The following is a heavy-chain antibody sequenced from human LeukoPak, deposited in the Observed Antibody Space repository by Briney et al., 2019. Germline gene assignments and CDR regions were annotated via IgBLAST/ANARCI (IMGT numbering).Heavy chain of an antibody. CDR3: ARDYVWGSSESDY. D-gene: IGHD7-27*01. V-gene: IGHV3-74*01. Sequence: GGSLRLSCAASGFTFSNYWMHWVRQAPGKGLVWVSRINIDVSITTYADSVKGRFTISRDNAKNSLFLQMNSLRVEDTAIYYCARDYVWGSSESDYWGQGTLVTVSS. CDR2: INIDVSIT. CDR1: GFTFSNYW. J-gene: IGHJ4*02.